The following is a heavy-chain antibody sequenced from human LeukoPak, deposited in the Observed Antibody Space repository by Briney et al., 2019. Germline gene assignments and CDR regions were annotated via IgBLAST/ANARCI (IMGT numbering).Heavy chain of an antibody. CDR2: IYHSGST. D-gene: IGHD6-6*01. V-gene: IGHV4-30-2*01. CDR3: ARGAARPYWYFDL. CDR1: GGSISSGGYS. Sequence: SETLSLTCAVSGGSISSGGYSWSWIRRPPGKGLEWIGYIYHSGSTYYNPSLKSRVTISVDRSKNQFSLKLSSVTAADTAVYYCARGAARPYWYFDLWGRGTLVTVSS. J-gene: IGHJ2*01.